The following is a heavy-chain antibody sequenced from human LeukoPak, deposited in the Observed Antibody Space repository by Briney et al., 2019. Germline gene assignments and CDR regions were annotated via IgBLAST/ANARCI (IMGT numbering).Heavy chain of an antibody. J-gene: IGHJ5*02. Sequence: SETLSLTCAVYGGSFSGYYWSWIRQPPGKGLEWIREINHSGSTNYNPSLKSRVTISVDTSKNQFSLKLSSVTAADTAVYYCARGNIVVVPAVIFRKPRFDPWGQGTLVTVSS. CDR1: GGSFSGYY. CDR3: ARGNIVVVPAVIFRKPRFDP. V-gene: IGHV4-34*01. CDR2: INHSGST. D-gene: IGHD2-2*01.